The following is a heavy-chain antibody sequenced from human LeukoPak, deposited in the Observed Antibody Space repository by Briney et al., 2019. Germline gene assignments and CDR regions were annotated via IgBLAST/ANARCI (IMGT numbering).Heavy chain of an antibody. D-gene: IGHD3-10*01. Sequence: PGGSLRLSCAASGFTLSLYGMHWVRQAPGKGLEWVAVISYDGSNKYYADSVKGRFTISRDNSKNTLYLQMNSLRAEDTAVYYCAKCGLWFGEFFPFDYWGQGTLVTVSS. V-gene: IGHV3-30*18. CDR2: ISYDGSNK. J-gene: IGHJ4*02. CDR1: GFTLSLYG. CDR3: AKCGLWFGEFFPFDY.